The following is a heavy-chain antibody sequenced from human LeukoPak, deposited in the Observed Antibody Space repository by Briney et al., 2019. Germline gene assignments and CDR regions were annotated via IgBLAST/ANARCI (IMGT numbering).Heavy chain of an antibody. D-gene: IGHD6-13*01. J-gene: IGHJ4*02. CDR3: AITLRSSNSWDDY. CDR2: ISHSGST. Sequence: PSEPLSLTCAVYGGSFSSYYWHWIRQPPGKGLEWIAEISHSGSTNYNPSLKSRVTISVDLSEKQFSLKLSSVTAADTAMFYCAITLRSSNSWDDYWGQGTQVTVSS. CDR1: GGSFSSYY. V-gene: IGHV4-34*01.